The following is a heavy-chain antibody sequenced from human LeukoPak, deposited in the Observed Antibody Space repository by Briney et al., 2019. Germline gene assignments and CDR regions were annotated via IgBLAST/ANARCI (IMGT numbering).Heavy chain of an antibody. CDR3: ARDGNLAY. J-gene: IGHJ4*02. CDR1: GFTFSNYW. D-gene: IGHD1-26*01. CDR2: INQDGGEK. V-gene: IGHV3-7*01. Sequence: GGSLRLSCAASGFTFSNYWMSWVRQAPGKGLEWVAIINQDGGEKCYVDSVKGRFTVSRDSAKNSLYLQMSSLKAEDTGVYYCARDGNLAYWGQGTLVTVSS.